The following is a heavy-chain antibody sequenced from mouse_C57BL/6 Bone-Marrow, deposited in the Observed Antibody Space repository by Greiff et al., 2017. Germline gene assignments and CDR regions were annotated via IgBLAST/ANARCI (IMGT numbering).Heavy chain of an antibody. CDR1: GYTFTSYW. CDR3: ARGDYYYGSSPYAMDY. J-gene: IGHJ4*01. Sequence: QVQLQQPGAELVMPGASVKLSCKASGYTFTSYWMHWVKQRPGQGLEWIGEIDPSDSYTNYNQKFKGKSTLTVYNSSSTAYMQLSSLTSEDSAVYYCARGDYYYGSSPYAMDYWGQGTSVTVSS. V-gene: IGHV1-69*01. D-gene: IGHD1-1*01. CDR2: IDPSDSYT.